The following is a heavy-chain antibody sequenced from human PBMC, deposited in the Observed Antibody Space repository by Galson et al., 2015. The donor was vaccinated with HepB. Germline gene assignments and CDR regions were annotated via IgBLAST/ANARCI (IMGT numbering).Heavy chain of an antibody. D-gene: IGHD3-16*02. J-gene: IGHJ4*02. CDR2: ISYDGSNT. V-gene: IGHV3-30-3*01. Sequence: SLRLSCAASGFTFSSYAMHWVRQAPGKGLEWVAVISYDGSNTYYADSVKGRFTISRDNSKHALFLQMSSLRAEDTAIYYCARAENYDYVWGSYRQPYYFNFWGQGTLVTVSS. CDR1: GFTFSSYA. CDR3: ARAENYDYVWGSYRQPYYFNF.